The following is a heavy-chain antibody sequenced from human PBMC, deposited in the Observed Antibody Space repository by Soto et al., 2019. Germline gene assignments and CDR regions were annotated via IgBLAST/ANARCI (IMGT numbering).Heavy chain of an antibody. D-gene: IGHD4-17*01. CDR3: ARVSYGDYGFDY. CDR2: IIPMFGTI. V-gene: IGHV1-69*01. J-gene: IGHJ4*02. Sequence: QVQLVQSGAEVKKPGCSVKVSCKASGGAFSSSPFSWVRQAPGQGLEWMGGIIPMFGTINYAQKFQDRVIITADESTTTAHMELSSLRSEDTAIYYCARVSYGDYGFDYWGQGTPVTVSS. CDR1: GGAFSSSP.